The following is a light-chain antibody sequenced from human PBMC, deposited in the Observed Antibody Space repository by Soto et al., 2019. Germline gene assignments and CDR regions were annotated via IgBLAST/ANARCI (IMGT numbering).Light chain of an antibody. CDR3: QQRSNRLLT. V-gene: IGKV3-11*01. CDR2: DTS. CDR1: QSVNGF. J-gene: IGKJ4*01. Sequence: EIVLTQSPATLSLSPGERATLSCRASQSVNGFLAWYQQKPGQAPRLLIYDTSNRATDIPARFSGSGSGTDFTLTISSLEPEDFAVYYCQQRSNRLLTFGGGTKVEIK.